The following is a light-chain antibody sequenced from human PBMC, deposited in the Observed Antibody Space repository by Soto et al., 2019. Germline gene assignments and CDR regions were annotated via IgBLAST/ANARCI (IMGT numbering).Light chain of an antibody. J-gene: IGKJ1*01. CDR3: QQYNNWPT. Sequence: EIIMKKSPATLSLSPGERATLSCRASQSVSSNLAWYQQKPGQAPRLPIYGASTRATGIPARFIVSGSGTEFTLTIRSMKSEDFAVDYCQQYNNWPTFCQGTKVDI. V-gene: IGKV3D-15*01. CDR2: GAS. CDR1: QSVSSN.